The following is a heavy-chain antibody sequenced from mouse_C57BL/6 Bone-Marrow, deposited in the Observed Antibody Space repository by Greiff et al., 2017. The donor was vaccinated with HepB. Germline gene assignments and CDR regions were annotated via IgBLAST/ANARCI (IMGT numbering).Heavy chain of an antibody. V-gene: IGHV1-59*01. Sequence: VQLQQPGAELVRPGTSVKLSCKASGYTFTSYWMHWVKQRPGQGLEWIGVIDPSDSYTNYNQKFKGKATLTVDTSSSTAYMQLSSLTSEDSAVYYCARLQLRLLFDYWGQGTTLTVSS. J-gene: IGHJ2*01. CDR3: ARLQLRLLFDY. CDR1: GYTFTSYW. D-gene: IGHD3-2*02. CDR2: IDPSDSYT.